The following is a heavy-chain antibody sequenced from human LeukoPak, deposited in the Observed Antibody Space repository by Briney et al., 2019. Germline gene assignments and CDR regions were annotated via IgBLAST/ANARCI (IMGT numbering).Heavy chain of an antibody. V-gene: IGHV4-31*03. CDR3: ARTPYYYDSRPRSV. CDR2: IYYSGST. Sequence: PSETLSLTCTVSGGSISSGGYYWSWLRQHPGKGLEWIGYIYYSGSTYYNPSLKSRVTISVDTSKNQFSLKLSSVTAADTAVYYCARTPYYYDSRPRSVWGQGTLVTVSS. D-gene: IGHD3-22*01. CDR1: GGSISSGGYY. J-gene: IGHJ4*02.